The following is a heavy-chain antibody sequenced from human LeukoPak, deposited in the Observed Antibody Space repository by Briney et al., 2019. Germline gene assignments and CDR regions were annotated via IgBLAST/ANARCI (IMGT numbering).Heavy chain of an antibody. Sequence: GGSLRLSCAASGFTFSSYSMNWVRQAPGKGLEWVSSISSSSSYIYYADSVKGRFTISRDNAKNPLYLQMNSLRAEDTAVYYCAREYCSGGSCHFDYWAQGTLVTVSS. D-gene: IGHD2-15*01. J-gene: IGHJ4*02. V-gene: IGHV3-21*01. CDR2: ISSSSSYI. CDR3: AREYCSGGSCHFDY. CDR1: GFTFSSYS.